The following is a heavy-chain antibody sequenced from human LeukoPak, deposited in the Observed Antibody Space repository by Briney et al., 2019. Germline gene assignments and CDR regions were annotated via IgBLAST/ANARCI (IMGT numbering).Heavy chain of an antibody. CDR1: GFTFSSYA. CDR2: ISGSGGST. Sequence: GGSLRLSCAASGFTFSSYAMSWVRQAPGKGLEWVSAISGSGGSTYYADSVKGRFTISRDNAKNSLYLQMNSLRAEDTAVYYCARDYDFWSGYFRHTLFDYWGQGTLVTVSS. D-gene: IGHD3-3*01. CDR3: ARDYDFWSGYFRHTLFDY. J-gene: IGHJ4*02. V-gene: IGHV3-23*01.